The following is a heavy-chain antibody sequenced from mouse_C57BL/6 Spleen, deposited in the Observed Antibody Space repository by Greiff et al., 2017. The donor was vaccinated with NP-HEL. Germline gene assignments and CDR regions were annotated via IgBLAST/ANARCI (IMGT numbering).Heavy chain of an antibody. CDR1: GFTFSDYG. D-gene: IGHD1-1*01. Sequence: DVKLVESGGGLVKPGGSLKLSCAASGFTFSDYGMHWVRQAPEKGLEWVAYISSGSSTIYYAHTVKGRYTISRDTAENTLFLQMTSLRSEDTAVSYGSRGGSSHYYIDYWGQGTTLTVSS. V-gene: IGHV5-17*01. CDR2: ISSGSSTI. J-gene: IGHJ2*01. CDR3: SRGGSSHYYIDY.